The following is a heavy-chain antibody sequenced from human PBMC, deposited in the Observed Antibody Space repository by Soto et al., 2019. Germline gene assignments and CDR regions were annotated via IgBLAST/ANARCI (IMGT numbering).Heavy chain of an antibody. Sequence: PSETLLLTCTVSGGSISSYYGSWIRQPAGKGLEWIGRISTSGSTNYNPSLKSRVTMSVDTSKNQFSLKLSSVTAADTAVYYCARAPEYSSSSSWFDPWGQGTLVTVSS. CDR2: ISTSGST. J-gene: IGHJ5*02. V-gene: IGHV4-4*07. CDR1: GGSISSYY. D-gene: IGHD6-6*01. CDR3: ARAPEYSSSSSWFDP.